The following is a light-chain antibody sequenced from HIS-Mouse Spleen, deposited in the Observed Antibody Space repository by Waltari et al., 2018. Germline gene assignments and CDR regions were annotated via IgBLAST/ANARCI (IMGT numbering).Light chain of an antibody. V-gene: IGLV2-23*01. J-gene: IGLJ3*02. CDR2: EGS. CDR3: CSYAGSSTWV. CDR1: SRHVGSYNL. Sequence: QSALTQPASVSGSPGPSITISCTGTSRHVGSYNLVPWYQQHPGKAPKLMIYEGSKRPSGVSNRFSGSKSGNTASLTISGLQAEDEADYYCCSYAGSSTWVFGGGTKLTVL.